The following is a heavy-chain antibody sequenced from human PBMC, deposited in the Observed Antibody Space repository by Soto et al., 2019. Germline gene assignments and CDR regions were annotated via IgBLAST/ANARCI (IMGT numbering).Heavy chain of an antibody. CDR3: ATLYNWNDLDGMDV. D-gene: IGHD1-1*01. CDR2: ISYDGSNK. Sequence: QVPLVESGGGVVQPGRSLRLSCAASGFTFSSYGMHWVRQAPGKGLEWVAVISYDGSNKYYADSVKGRFTISRDNSKNTLYLQMNSLRAEDTAVYYCATLYNWNDLDGMDVWGQGTTVTVSS. CDR1: GFTFSSYG. J-gene: IGHJ6*02. V-gene: IGHV3-30*03.